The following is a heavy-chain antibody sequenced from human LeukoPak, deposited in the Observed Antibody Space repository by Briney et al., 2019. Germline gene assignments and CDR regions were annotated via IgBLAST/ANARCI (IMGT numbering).Heavy chain of an antibody. V-gene: IGHV3-7*01. Sequence: PGGSLRLSCAASGFTFSSYWMSWVRQAPGKGLEWVANIKQDGSEKYYVDFVKGRFTISRDNAKNSLYLQMNSLRAEDTAVYYCARGITMIVVAYGAFDIWGQGTMVTVSS. CDR1: GFTFSSYW. D-gene: IGHD3-22*01. CDR2: IKQDGSEK. CDR3: ARGITMIVVAYGAFDI. J-gene: IGHJ3*02.